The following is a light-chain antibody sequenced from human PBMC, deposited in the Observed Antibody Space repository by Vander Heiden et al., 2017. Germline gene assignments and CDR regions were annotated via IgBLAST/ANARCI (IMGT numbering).Light chain of an antibody. J-gene: IGKJ2*01. CDR2: WAS. CDR1: QSVLYSSNNKNY. V-gene: IGKV4-1*01. Sequence: DIVMTQSPDSLAVSLGERATINCKSSQSVLYSSNNKNYLAWYQQKPGQPPKLLIYWASTREAGVPDRFSGSGSGTDFTLTISSRQAEDVAVYYCQQYYSTLPYTFGQGTKLEIK. CDR3: QQYYSTLPYT.